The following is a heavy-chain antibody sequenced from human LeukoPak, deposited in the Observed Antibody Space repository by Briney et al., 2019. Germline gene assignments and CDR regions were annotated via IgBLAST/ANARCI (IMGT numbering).Heavy chain of an antibody. Sequence: SETLSLTCAVSGGSISSGGYSWSWIRQPPGKGLEWIGYIYHSGSTYYNPSLKSRVTISVDRSKNQFSLKLSSVTAVDTAVYYCARGGSGYFSNAFDIWGQGTMVTVSS. CDR3: ARGGSGYFSNAFDI. V-gene: IGHV4-30-2*01. CDR2: IYHSGST. J-gene: IGHJ3*02. D-gene: IGHD3-3*01. CDR1: GGSISSGGYS.